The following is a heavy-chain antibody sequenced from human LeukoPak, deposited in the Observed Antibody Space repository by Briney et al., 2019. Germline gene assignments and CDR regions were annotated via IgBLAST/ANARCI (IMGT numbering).Heavy chain of an antibody. CDR2: IIPIFGTA. J-gene: IGHJ4*02. CDR3: ARDGGFDYDSSGFDY. Sequence: SVKVSCKASGYTFTSYDINWVRQAPGQGLEWMGGIIPIFGTANYAQKFQGRVTITADESTSTAYMELSSLRSEDTAVYYCARDGGFDYDSSGFDYWGQGTLVTVSS. D-gene: IGHD3-22*01. CDR1: GYTFTSYD. V-gene: IGHV1-69*13.